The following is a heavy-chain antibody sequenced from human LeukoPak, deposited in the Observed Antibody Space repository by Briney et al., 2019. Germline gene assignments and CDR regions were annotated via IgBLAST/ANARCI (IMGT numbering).Heavy chain of an antibody. J-gene: IGHJ6*03. D-gene: IGHD3-22*01. CDR3: ARVVYDSSGYYAMDV. CDR1: GYAFTGYY. CDR2: INPNSGGT. Sequence: ASVKVSCKASGYAFTGYYMHWVRQAPGQGLEWMGWINPNSGGTNYAQKFQGRVTMTRDTSISTAYMELSRLRSDDTAVYYCARVVYDSSGYYAMDVWGKGTTVTVSS. V-gene: IGHV1-2*02.